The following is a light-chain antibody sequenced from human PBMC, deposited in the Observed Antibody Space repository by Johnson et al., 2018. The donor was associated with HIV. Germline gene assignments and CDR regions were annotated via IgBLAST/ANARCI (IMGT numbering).Light chain of an antibody. Sequence: QSFLTQPPSVSAAPGQKVTISCSGSSSNIGNNYVSWYQQLPGTAPKLLIYDNNKRTSGIPDRFSGSKSGTSATLGITGLQTGDEADYYCGTWDSSLSAYVFGTGTKVTVL. J-gene: IGLJ1*01. CDR1: SSNIGNNY. CDR2: DNN. V-gene: IGLV1-51*01. CDR3: GTWDSSLSAYV.